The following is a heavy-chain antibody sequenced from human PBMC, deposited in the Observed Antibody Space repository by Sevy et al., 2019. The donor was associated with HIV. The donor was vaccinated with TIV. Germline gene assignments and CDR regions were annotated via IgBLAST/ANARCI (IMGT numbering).Heavy chain of an antibody. V-gene: IGHV3-7*01. CDR3: ANAYSGSYSHSYLYALDV. J-gene: IGHJ6*02. CDR1: GFTFSSYW. D-gene: IGHD1-26*01. CDR2: INQDGSDK. Sequence: GGSLRLSCAASGFTFSSYWMSWVRQAPGKGLEWVANINQDGSDKYYADSVKGRFTISRDNSKNTVYLEMNSLRNEDTAIYFCANAYSGSYSHSYLYALDVWGQGTTVTVSS.